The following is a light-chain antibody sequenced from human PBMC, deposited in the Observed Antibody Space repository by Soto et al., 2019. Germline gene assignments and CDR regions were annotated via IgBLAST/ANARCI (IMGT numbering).Light chain of an antibody. CDR1: QSIRSW. J-gene: IGKJ2*01. CDR3: QQYNSYPYT. CDR2: DAS. Sequence: DIQMTQSPSTLSASVGDRVTITCRASQSIRSWLAWYQQKPGKAPKLLIYDASSLESGVPSRFSGSGSGTECTLTISSLQPDDFATYYCQQYNSYPYTFGQGTKLEIK. V-gene: IGKV1-5*01.